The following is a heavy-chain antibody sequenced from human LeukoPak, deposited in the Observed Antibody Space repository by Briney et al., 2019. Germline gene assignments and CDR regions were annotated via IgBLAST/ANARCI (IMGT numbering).Heavy chain of an antibody. CDR3: ARDMASSSYREFDY. Sequence: SETLSLTCAVYGGSFSGYYWSWIRQPPGKGLEWIGEINHSGSTNYNPSLKSRVTISVDTSKNQFSLKLSSVTAADTAVYYCARDMASSSYREFDYWGQGTLVTVSS. V-gene: IGHV4-34*01. CDR2: INHSGST. J-gene: IGHJ4*02. CDR1: GGSFSGYY. D-gene: IGHD6-6*01.